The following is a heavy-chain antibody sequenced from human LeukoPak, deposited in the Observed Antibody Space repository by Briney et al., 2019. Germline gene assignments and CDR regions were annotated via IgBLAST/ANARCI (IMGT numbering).Heavy chain of an antibody. CDR1: GFTFSSYA. CDR3: ARGDYIPDY. Sequence: GGSLRLSCAASGFTFSSYAMHWVRQAPGKGLEWVAVISYDGSNKYYADSVKGRFTISRDNSKNTLYLQMNSLRAEDTAVYYCARGDYIPDYWGQGTLVTVSS. V-gene: IGHV3-30-3*01. CDR2: ISYDGSNK. D-gene: IGHD4-17*01. J-gene: IGHJ4*02.